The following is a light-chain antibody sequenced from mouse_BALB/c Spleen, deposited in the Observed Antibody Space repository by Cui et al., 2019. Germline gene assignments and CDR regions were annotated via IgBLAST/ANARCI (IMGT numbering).Light chain of an antibody. Sequence: QIVLTQSPAIMSASLGEGVNMTFTGSSSVSVSYLHWYQQKPGSSPKLWIYSTSNLASGVPARFSGSGSGTSYSLTISSMEAEDAATYYCQQYNRSPYTFGGGTKLEIK. CDR3: QQYNRSPYT. V-gene: IGKV4-74*01. J-gene: IGKJ2*01. CDR1: SSVSVSY. CDR2: STS.